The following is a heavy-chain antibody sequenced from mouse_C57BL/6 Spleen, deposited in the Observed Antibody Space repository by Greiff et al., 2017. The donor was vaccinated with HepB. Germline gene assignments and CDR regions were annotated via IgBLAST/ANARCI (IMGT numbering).Heavy chain of an antibody. J-gene: IGHJ2*01. CDR3: ARSRYGSSYYFDY. CDR1: GFSLTSYG. CDR2: IWSGGST. Sequence: VMLVESGPGLVQPSQSLSITCTVSGFSLTSYGVHWVRQSPGKGLEWLGVIWSGGSTDYNAAFISRLSISKDNSKSQVFFNMNSLQADDTAIYYCARSRYGSSYYFDYWGQGTTLTVSS. D-gene: IGHD1-1*01. V-gene: IGHV2-2*01.